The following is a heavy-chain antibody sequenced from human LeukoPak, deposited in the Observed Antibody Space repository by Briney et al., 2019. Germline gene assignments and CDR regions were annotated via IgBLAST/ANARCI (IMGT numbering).Heavy chain of an antibody. CDR2: VNTNTGNP. D-gene: IGHD1-26*01. Sequence: GASVKVSCKASGYTFTSYAMNWVRQAPGQGLEWMGWVNTNTGNPTYAQGFTGRFVFSLDTSVSTAYLQISSLKAEDTAVYYCARVPSGRELLSDDAFDIWGQGTMVTVSS. CDR1: GYTFTSYA. V-gene: IGHV7-4-1*02. J-gene: IGHJ3*02. CDR3: ARVPSGRELLSDDAFDI.